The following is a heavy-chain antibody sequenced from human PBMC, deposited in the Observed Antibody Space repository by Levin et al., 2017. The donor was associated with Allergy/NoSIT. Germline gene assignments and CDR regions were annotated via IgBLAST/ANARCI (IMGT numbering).Heavy chain of an antibody. J-gene: IGHJ3*02. CDR1: GFTVSSNY. CDR3: AREVVVPDGPYFDI. D-gene: IGHD3-22*01. CDR2: IYSGGST. V-gene: IGHV3-53*01. Sequence: PSETLSLTCAASGFTVSSNYMSWVRQAPGKGLEWVSVIYSGGSTYYADSVKGRFTISRDNSKNTLYLQMNSLRAEDTAVYYCAREVVVPDGPYFDIWGQGTMVTVSS.